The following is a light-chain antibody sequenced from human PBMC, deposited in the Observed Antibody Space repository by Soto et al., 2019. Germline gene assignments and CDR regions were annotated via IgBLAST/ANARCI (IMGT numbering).Light chain of an antibody. CDR1: QSIIKW. J-gene: IGKJ1*01. CDR3: QQYNSYDMWS. CDR2: GAS. Sequence: DIQMTQSPSTLSASVGDRVTITCRASQSIIKWLAWYQQKPGKAPKLLIYGASSLESGVPARFSGSGSGTELPLTISSLQADYLAAYYCQQYNSYDMWSFGQGTTVDLK. V-gene: IGKV1-5*01.